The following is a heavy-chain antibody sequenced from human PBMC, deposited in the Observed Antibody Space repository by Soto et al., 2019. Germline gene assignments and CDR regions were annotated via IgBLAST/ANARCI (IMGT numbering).Heavy chain of an antibody. CDR1: GYNFNNYE. Sequence: QVQLLQSGAEVKKPGASVKISCKASGYNFNNYEINWVRQAPAQGLEWMGWMKGYSGNPLYAQNFQSRLTLTRDTSTNTAYLELTSLAYEDTAIYFCARRRGESYYGIDYWGQGTGVTVSS. CDR2: MKGYSGNP. J-gene: IGHJ4*02. CDR3: ARRRGESYYGIDY. V-gene: IGHV1-8*01. D-gene: IGHD1-26*01.